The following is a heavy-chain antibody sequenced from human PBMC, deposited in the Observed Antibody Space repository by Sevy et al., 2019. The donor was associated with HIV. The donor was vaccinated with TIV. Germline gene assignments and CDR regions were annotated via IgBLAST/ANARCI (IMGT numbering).Heavy chain of an antibody. D-gene: IGHD3-10*01. V-gene: IGHV3-48*03. CDR1: GFIFSSHE. Sequence: GGSLRLSGAASGFIFSSHELNWVRQAPGKGLEGVSYVSSRGPITHNAASVRGRFTISRANAQNSLYLQMNSLRVEDTAIYFCARGLSTYGSYYFDFWGRGTLVTVSS. CDR2: VSSRGPIT. J-gene: IGHJ4*02. CDR3: ARGLSTYGSYYFDF.